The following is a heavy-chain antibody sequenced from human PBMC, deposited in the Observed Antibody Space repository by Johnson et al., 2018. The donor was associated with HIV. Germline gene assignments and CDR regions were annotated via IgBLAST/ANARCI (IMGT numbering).Heavy chain of an antibody. Sequence: VQLVESGGGLIQPGGSLRLSCAASGFTFSSYAMSWVRQAPGKGLEWVSAISGSGGSTYYADSVKGRFTISRDNSKNTLYLQMNSLGAEDTAVYYCAKVGDSPDAFDIWGQGTMVTVSS. CDR2: ISGSGGST. D-gene: IGHD3-16*01. CDR1: GFTFSSYA. J-gene: IGHJ3*02. V-gene: IGHV3-23*04. CDR3: AKVGDSPDAFDI.